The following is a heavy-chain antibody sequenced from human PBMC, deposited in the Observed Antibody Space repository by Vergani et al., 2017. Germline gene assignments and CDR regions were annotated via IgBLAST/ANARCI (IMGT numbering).Heavy chain of an antibody. J-gene: IGHJ6*02. Sequence: QVQLVQSGAEVKKPGSSVKVSCKASGGHFSSYAISWVRQAPGQGLEWMGRIIPIVGTANHAQKCQGRVTITADESTSTAYMELSSLGSEDTAVYYCAGDMAKVVVIPGGMDFWGQGTTVTVSS. D-gene: IGHD3-22*01. V-gene: IGHV1-69*11. CDR1: GGHFSSYA. CDR3: AGDMAKVVVIPGGMDF. CDR2: IIPIVGTA.